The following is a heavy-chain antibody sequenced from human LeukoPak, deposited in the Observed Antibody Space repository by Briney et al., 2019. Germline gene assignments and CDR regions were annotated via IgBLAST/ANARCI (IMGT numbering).Heavy chain of an antibody. V-gene: IGHV3-9*01. CDR1: GFTFDDYA. CDR2: ISWNSGSI. J-gene: IGHJ6*03. D-gene: IGHD6-6*01. CDR3: AKDVYSSSKYMDV. Sequence: GRSLRLSCAASGFTFDDYAMPWVRQAPGKGLEWVSGISWNSGSIGYADSEKGRFTISRDNAKNSLYLQMNSLRAEDTALYYCAKDVYSSSKYMDVWGKGTTVTVSS.